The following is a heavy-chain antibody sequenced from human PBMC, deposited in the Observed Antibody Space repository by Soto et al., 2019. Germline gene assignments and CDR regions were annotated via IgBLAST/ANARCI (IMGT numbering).Heavy chain of an antibody. J-gene: IGHJ5*02. Sequence: PGGSLRLSCAASGFTFGSYALSWVRQAPGKGLEWVSAISGSGGSTYYADSVKGRFTISRDNSKNTLYLQMNSLRAEDTAVYYCAKVSDTAMWEDNWFDPWGQGTLVTVSS. D-gene: IGHD5-18*01. CDR2: ISGSGGST. CDR1: GFTFGSYA. V-gene: IGHV3-23*01. CDR3: AKVSDTAMWEDNWFDP.